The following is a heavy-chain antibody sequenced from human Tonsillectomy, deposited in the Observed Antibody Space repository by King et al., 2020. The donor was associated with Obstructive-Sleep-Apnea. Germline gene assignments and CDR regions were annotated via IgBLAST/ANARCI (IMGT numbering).Heavy chain of an antibody. V-gene: IGHV3-23*04. D-gene: IGHD2-8*01. CDR3: AKDRPMGRVGVYFAY. Sequence: QLVQSGGGLVQPGGSLRLSCAASGFIFSEYGMSWVRQAPGKGLEWVSAISGGAGSTYYADSVKGRFTISRDNSRNTVYLQISSLRAEDTAVYYCAKDRPMGRVGVYFAYWGQGTLVTVST. CDR2: ISGGAGST. CDR1: GFIFSEYG. J-gene: IGHJ4*02.